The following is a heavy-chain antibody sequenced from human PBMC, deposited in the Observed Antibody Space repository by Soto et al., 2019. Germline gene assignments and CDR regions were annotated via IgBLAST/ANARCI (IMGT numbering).Heavy chain of an antibody. CDR3: ASCSRGFSFDYYYGMDV. D-gene: IGHD1-26*01. V-gene: IGHV6-1*01. J-gene: IGHJ6*02. Sequence: PSQTLSLTCAISGDSVSSNSAAWNWIRQSPSRGLEWLGRTYYNSKWYTDYAVSVRSRMTINADTSKNQFSLKLNSVTAADTALYYCASCSRGFSFDYYYGMDVWGQGTTVTVSS. CDR2: TYYNSKWYT. CDR1: GDSVSSNSAA.